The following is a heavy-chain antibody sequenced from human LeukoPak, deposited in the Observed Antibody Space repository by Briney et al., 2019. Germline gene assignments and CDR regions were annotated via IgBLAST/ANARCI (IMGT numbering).Heavy chain of an antibody. Sequence: ASVKVSCKASGYTFTSYGISYVRQAPGQGLEWMGWITPYNGNTNYAQKLQGRVTVTTDTSTTTAYMEVRSLRSDDTAVYYCARDSRNHYVDYWGQGTLVTVSS. V-gene: IGHV1-18*04. CDR2: ITPYNGNT. D-gene: IGHD3-16*01. J-gene: IGHJ4*02. CDR1: GYTFTSYG. CDR3: ARDSRNHYVDY.